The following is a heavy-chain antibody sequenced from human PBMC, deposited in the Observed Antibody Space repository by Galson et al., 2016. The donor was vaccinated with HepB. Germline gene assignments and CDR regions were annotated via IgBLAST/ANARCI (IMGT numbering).Heavy chain of an antibody. CDR1: GFTFSNAW. CDR2: IKSKTDGGTT. V-gene: IGHV3-15*01. Sequence: SLRLSCAASGFTFSNAWMSWVRQAPGKGLEWVGRIKSKTDGGTTDYAAPGKGRFSITRDDSKNTLYLQMNSLKTEDTAVYYCRYGMDVWGQGTTVTVSS. J-gene: IGHJ6*02. CDR3: RYGMDV.